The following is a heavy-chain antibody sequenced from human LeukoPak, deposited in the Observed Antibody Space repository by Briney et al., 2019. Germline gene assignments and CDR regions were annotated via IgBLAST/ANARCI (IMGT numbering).Heavy chain of an antibody. V-gene: IGHV4-4*07. Sequence: SETLSLTCTVSGGSISSYYWSWIRQPAGKGLEWIGRIYTSESTNYNPSLKSRVTISVDKSKNQFSLRLSSVTAADTAVYYCARDRCSGGNCYSDYWGQGTPVTVSS. J-gene: IGHJ4*02. CDR2: IYTSEST. CDR3: ARDRCSGGNCYSDY. D-gene: IGHD2-15*01. CDR1: GGSISSYY.